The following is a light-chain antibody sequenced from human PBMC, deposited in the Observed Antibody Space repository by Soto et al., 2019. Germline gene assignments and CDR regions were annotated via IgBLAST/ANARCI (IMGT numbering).Light chain of an antibody. CDR3: SSDTSSSSYV. V-gene: IGLV2-14*03. Sequence: QSALTQPASVSDSPGQSITISCIGTSSDIGGFYHVSWQQQHPGTAPKLIIYDVSNRPSGVSNRFSGSKTGNTASLIISVLQAEDEAYYYCSSDTSSSSYVFGAGTKVTVL. CDR1: SSDIGGFYH. CDR2: DVS. J-gene: IGLJ1*01.